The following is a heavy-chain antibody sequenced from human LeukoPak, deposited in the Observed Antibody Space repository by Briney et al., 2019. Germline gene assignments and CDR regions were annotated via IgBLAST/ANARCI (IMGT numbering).Heavy chain of an antibody. CDR1: GGSLSSGNW. Sequence: SGTLSLTCAVSGGSLSSGNWWTWVRQSPGKGLEWIGEIHHGGTTNYNPSLKSRVTISVDKPRNQFSLKLRSVTAADTAVYYCARGHIGPWGQGTLVTVSS. J-gene: IGHJ5*02. CDR3: ARGHIGP. CDR2: IHHGGTT. V-gene: IGHV4-4*02. D-gene: IGHD2-21*01.